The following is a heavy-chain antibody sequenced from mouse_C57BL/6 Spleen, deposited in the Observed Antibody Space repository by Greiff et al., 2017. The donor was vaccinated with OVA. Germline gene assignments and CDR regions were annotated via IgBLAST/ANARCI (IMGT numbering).Heavy chain of an antibody. Sequence: VQLQQSGTELVKPWASVKLSCKASGYTFPSFWIHWVKPRPGQGPGWIGNINSWNGGTNYNEKVKSKAALTVDKSSSTAYMQLSSLTSEDSAVYYCARLGGQLRFYAMDYWGKGTSVTVSS. CDR1: GYTFPSFW. J-gene: IGHJ4*01. V-gene: IGHV1-53*01. CDR3: ARLGGQLRFYAMDY. CDR2: INSWNGGT. D-gene: IGHD3-2*02.